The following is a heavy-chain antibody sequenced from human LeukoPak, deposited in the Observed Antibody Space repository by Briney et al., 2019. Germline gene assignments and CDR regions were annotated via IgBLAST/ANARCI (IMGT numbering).Heavy chain of an antibody. J-gene: IGHJ4*02. CDR2: IYYSGST. CDR3: ARGDTAMDLFDY. Sequence: SETLSLTCAVYGGSFSGYYWSWIRQPPGKGLEWIGYIYYSGSTYYNPSLKSRVTISVDTSKNQFSLKLSSVTAADTAVYYCARGDTAMDLFDYWGQGTLVTVSS. D-gene: IGHD5-18*01. V-gene: IGHV4-34*09. CDR1: GGSFSGYY.